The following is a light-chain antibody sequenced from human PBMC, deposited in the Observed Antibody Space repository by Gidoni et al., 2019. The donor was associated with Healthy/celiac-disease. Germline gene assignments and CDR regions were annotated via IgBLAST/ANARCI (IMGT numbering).Light chain of an antibody. Sequence: DIQRTQSPSSLSASVGDRVTITCRVSQSISSYLNWYQQKPGKAPKLLIYAASSLQSGVPSRFSGSGSGTYFTLTISSLQPEDFATYYCQQSYSTPLTFGGGTKVEIK. CDR3: QQSYSTPLT. CDR2: AAS. CDR1: QSISSY. J-gene: IGKJ4*01. V-gene: IGKV1-39*01.